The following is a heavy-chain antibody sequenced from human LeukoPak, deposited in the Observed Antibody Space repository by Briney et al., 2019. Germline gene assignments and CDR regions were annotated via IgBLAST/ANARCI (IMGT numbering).Heavy chain of an antibody. D-gene: IGHD1-26*01. CDR1: GYSFSSYG. Sequence: GASVTVSCKASGYSFSSYGITWVRQAPGQGLEWMGRISGYNGNTKYAQKFQGRVTMTTDTSTSKTYMDLRSLRIDDTAVYYCARGGSYHPADYWGQGTLVTVSS. CDR3: ARGGSYHPADY. J-gene: IGHJ4*02. V-gene: IGHV1-18*01. CDR2: ISGYNGNT.